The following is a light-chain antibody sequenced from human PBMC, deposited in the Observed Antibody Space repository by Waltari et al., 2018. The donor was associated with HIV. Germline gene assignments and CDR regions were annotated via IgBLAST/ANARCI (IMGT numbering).Light chain of an antibody. CDR2: DVS. Sequence: PGPSITFSCTGTSSDAGGYNYVSLYPQHPGKAPKLMIYDVSYRPSGASNRFSGSKSGNTASLTISGLQAEDEADYYCSSYTSSTTVVFGGGTKLTVL. V-gene: IGLV2-14*03. CDR3: SSYTSSTTVV. CDR1: SSDAGGYNY. J-gene: IGLJ2*01.